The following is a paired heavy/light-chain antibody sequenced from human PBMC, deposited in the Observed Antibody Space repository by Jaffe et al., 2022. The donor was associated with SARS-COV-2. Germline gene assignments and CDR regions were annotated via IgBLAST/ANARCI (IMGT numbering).Heavy chain of an antibody. CDR3: ARGEDGYKVLGAYYYYYYYMDV. V-gene: IGHV1-69*01. J-gene: IGHJ6*03. D-gene: IGHD6-25*01. CDR1: GGTFSSYA. CDR2: IIPIFGTA. Sequence: QVQLVQSGAEVKKPGSSVKVSCKASGGTFSSYAISWVRQAPGQGLEWMGGIIPIFGTANYAQKFQGRVTITADESTSTAYMELSSLRSEDTAVYYCARGEDGYKVLGAYYYYYYYMDVWGKGTTVTVSS.
Light chain of an antibody. V-gene: IGKV3-20*01. Sequence: EIVLTQSPGTLSLSPGERATLSCRASQSVSSSYLAWYQQKPGQAPRLLIYGASSRATGIPDRFSGSGSGTDFTLTISRLEPEDFAVYYCQQYGSQLTFGGGTKVEIK. CDR2: GAS. CDR1: QSVSSSY. CDR3: QQYGSQLT. J-gene: IGKJ4*01.